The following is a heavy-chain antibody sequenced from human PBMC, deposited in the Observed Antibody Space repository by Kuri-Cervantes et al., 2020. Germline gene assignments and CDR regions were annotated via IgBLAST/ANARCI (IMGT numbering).Heavy chain of an antibody. J-gene: IGHJ4*02. CDR1: GFTFSSYA. CDR3: AKGGGAFRYYYDSSGRIDY. D-gene: IGHD3-22*01. Sequence: GGSLRLSCAASGFTFSSYAMSWVRQAPGKGLEWVAFISYDGSNKYYADSVKGRFTISRDNSKNTLYLQMNSLRAEDTAVYYCAKGGGAFRYYYDSSGRIDYWGQGTLVTVSS. CDR2: ISYDGSNK. V-gene: IGHV3-30*18.